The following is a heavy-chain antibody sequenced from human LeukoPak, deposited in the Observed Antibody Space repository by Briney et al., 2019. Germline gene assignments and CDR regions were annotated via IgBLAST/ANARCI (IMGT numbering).Heavy chain of an antibody. CDR1: GFTFSSYS. CDR2: ISSSSSYI. V-gene: IGHV3-21*01. CDR3: ARVWEDYDAFDI. J-gene: IGHJ3*02. D-gene: IGHD1-26*01. Sequence: GGSLRLSCAASGFTFSSYSMNWVRQAPGKGLEWVSSISSSSSYIYYADSVKGRFTISRDNAKNSLYLQMNSLRAEDTAVYYCARVWEDYDAFDIWGQGTMVTVSS.